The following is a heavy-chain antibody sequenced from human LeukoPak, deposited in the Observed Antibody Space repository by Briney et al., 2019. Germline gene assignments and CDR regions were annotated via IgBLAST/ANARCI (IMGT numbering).Heavy chain of an antibody. J-gene: IGHJ5*02. D-gene: IGHD1-26*01. Sequence: ETLSLTCAVSGGSISSSNWWTWVRQAPGKGLEWVSLISGTGGSTYYADSVKGRFTISRDNSKNTLYLQMNSLRAEDTAVYYCAKDYEPLVGVHRWGDWFDPWGQGTLVTVSS. CDR1: GGSISSSN. CDR2: ISGTGGST. CDR3: AKDYEPLVGVHRWGDWFDP. V-gene: IGHV3-23*01.